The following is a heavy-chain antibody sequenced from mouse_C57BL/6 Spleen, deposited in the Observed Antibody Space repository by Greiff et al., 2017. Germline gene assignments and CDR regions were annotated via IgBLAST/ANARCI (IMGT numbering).Heavy chain of an antibody. V-gene: IGHV1-81*01. Sequence: QVQLKQSGAELARPGASVKLSCKASGYTFTSYGISWVKQRTGQGLEWIGEIYPRSGNTYYNEKFKGKATLTADKSSSTAYMELRSLTSEDSAVYFCARVVGGYWGQGTTLTVSS. CDR3: ARVVGGY. CDR2: IYPRSGNT. CDR1: GYTFTSYG. J-gene: IGHJ2*01.